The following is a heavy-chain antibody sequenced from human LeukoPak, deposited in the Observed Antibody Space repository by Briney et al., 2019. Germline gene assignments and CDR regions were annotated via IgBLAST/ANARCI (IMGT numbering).Heavy chain of an antibody. CDR3: ARGASGWPWFDP. J-gene: IGHJ5*02. CDR2: INHSGST. D-gene: IGHD6-19*01. V-gene: IGHV4-34*01. CDR1: GGSFSGYY. Sequence: SETLSLTCAVYGGSFSGYYWSWIRQPPGKGLEWIGEINHSGSTNYNPSLKSRVTISVDTSKNQFSLKLSSVTAADTAVYYCARGASGWPWFDPWGQGTLVTVSS.